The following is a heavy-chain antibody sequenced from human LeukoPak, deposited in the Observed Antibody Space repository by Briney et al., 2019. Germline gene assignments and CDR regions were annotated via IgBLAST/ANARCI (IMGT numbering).Heavy chain of an antibody. CDR2: INHSGST. V-gene: IGHV4-34*01. CDR1: GGSFSGYY. J-gene: IGHJ6*02. D-gene: IGHD6-13*01. CDR3: ARDPFYSSSWYNYYYGMDV. Sequence: SETLSLTCAVYGGSFSGYYWSWIRQPPGKGLEWIGEINHSGSTDYNPSLKSRVTISVDTSKNQFSLKLSSVTAADTAVYYCARDPFYSSSWYNYYYGMDVWGQGTTVTVSS.